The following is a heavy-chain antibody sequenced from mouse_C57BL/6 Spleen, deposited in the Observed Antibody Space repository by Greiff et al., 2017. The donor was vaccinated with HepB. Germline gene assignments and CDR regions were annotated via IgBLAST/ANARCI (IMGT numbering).Heavy chain of an antibody. CDR2: IWRGGST. J-gene: IGHJ4*01. CDR1: GFSLTSYG. Sequence: QVQLQQSGPGLVQPSQRLSITCTVSGFSLTSYGVHWVRQSPGKGLEWLGVIWRGGSTDYNAAFMSRLSITKDNSKSQVFFKMNSLQADDTAIYYCAKLLFTTVVATGGAMDYWGQGTSVTVSS. CDR3: AKLLFTTVVATGGAMDY. D-gene: IGHD1-1*01. V-gene: IGHV2-5*01.